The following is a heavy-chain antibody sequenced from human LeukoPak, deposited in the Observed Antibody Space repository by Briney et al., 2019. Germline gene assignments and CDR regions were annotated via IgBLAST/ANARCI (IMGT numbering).Heavy chain of an antibody. D-gene: IGHD5/OR15-5a*01. CDR1: GLAFSSYE. V-gene: IGHV3-48*03. J-gene: IGHJ4*02. CDR2: ISSSGTTM. CDR3: ARVASVRGNYFDY. Sequence: GGSLRLSCAASGLAFSSYEMNWVRQAPGKGLEWVSYISSSGTTMNYAESVKGRFTISRDNAKNSLYLQMNSLRAEDTAVYYCARVASVRGNYFDYWGQGTLVTVSS.